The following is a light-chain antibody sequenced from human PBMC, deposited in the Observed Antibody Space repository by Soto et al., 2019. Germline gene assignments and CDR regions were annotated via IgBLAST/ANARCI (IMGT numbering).Light chain of an antibody. Sequence: QSVLTQPASVSGSPGQSITISCTGTSSDIGGYDYVSWFQQHPGKAPKLMLYEVTNRPSGVSNRVSGSKSGNTASLTISGLQAEDAAHYYCSSYRSSNTVVFGGGTKLTVL. V-gene: IGLV2-14*01. CDR2: EVT. J-gene: IGLJ2*01. CDR1: SSDIGGYDY. CDR3: SSYRSSNTVV.